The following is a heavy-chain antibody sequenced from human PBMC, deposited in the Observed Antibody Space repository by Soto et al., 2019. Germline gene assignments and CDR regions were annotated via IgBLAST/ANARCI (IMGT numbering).Heavy chain of an antibody. D-gene: IGHD3-9*01. J-gene: IGHJ6*02. CDR3: AADYDILTGDYYYGMDV. CDR2: IVVGSGNT. V-gene: IGHV1-58*01. CDR1: GFTFTSSA. Sequence: SVKVSCKASGFTFTSSAVQWVRQARGQRLEWIGWIVVGSGNTNYAQKFQERVTITRDMSTSTAYVELSSLRSEDTAVYYCAADYDILTGDYYYGMDVWGQGTTVTVSS.